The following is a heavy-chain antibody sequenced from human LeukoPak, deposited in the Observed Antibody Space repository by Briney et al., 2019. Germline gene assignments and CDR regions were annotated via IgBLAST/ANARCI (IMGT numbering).Heavy chain of an antibody. D-gene: IGHD3-10*01. CDR2: INHSGST. CDR3: ARRAVRGVIRAKYYYGMDV. Sequence: SETLSLTCSVYGGSFTDYFWTWIRQPPGKGLEWIGEINHSGSTNYNPSLKSRVTISVDTSKNQFSLKLSSVTAADTAVYYCARRAVRGVIRAKYYYGMDVWGQGTTVTVSS. CDR1: GGSFTDYF. V-gene: IGHV4-34*01. J-gene: IGHJ6*02.